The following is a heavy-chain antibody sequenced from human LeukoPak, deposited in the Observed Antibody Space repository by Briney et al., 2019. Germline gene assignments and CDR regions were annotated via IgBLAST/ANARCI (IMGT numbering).Heavy chain of an antibody. D-gene: IGHD6-6*01. CDR2: INPNSGGT. Sequence: GASVKVSCEXSGYTFTGYYMHWVRQAPGQGLEWMGWINPNSGGTSYAQKFQGRVTMTRDTSISTAYMELSRLRSDDTAVYYCARTLIAAPVDYWGQGALVTVSS. CDR3: ARTLIAAPVDY. V-gene: IGHV1-2*02. J-gene: IGHJ4*02. CDR1: GYTFTGYY.